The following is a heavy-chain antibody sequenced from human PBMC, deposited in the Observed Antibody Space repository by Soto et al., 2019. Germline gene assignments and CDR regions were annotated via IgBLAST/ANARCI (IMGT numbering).Heavy chain of an antibody. CDR2: ISAYNGNA. CDR1: GYTFTTHG. Sequence: QVQLVQSGAEVKKPGASVKVSCKTSGYTFTTHGISWVRQAPGQGLEWMGWISAYNGNADYAQNLQGRVTMTTDTSTSTAYMELRSLRSDDTAVYYCARDPGRPTQYYESSGYWGKGHNDSFDIWGQGTMVTVSS. D-gene: IGHD3-22*01. CDR3: ARDPGRPTQYYESSGYWGKGHNDSFDI. J-gene: IGHJ3*02. V-gene: IGHV1-18*01.